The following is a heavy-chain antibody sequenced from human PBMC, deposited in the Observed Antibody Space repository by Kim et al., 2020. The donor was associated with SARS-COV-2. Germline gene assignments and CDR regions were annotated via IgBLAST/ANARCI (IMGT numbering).Heavy chain of an antibody. CDR1: GLTFSSRA. CDR3: ANEIRPNDY. V-gene: IGHV3-23*01. Sequence: GGSLRLSCVVSGLTFSSRAMTWVRQAPGKGLECVSAIGINGDTRYADSVRGRFTISRDNSKSTLYLQMNSLRVDDTAVYYCANEIRPNDYWGQGTLVTVSS. J-gene: IGHJ4*02. CDR2: IGINGDT.